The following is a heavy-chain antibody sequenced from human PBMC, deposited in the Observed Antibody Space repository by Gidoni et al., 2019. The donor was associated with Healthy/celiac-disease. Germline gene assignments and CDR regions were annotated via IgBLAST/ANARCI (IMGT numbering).Heavy chain of an antibody. J-gene: IGHJ3*02. V-gene: IGHV4-39*07. CDR3: ARDGPYSGNYNGAFDI. CDR2: IYYSGST. D-gene: IGHD1-26*01. CDR1: GGSFNNSTYY. Sequence: QLQLLESGPGLVKPSETLSLTCTVSGGSFNNSTYYWGWIRQPPGKGLEWLGSIYYSGSTYYNPALKSRVTITVDTSKNQFSLKLSSVTAADTAVYYCARDGPYSGNYNGAFDIWGQGTMVTVSS.